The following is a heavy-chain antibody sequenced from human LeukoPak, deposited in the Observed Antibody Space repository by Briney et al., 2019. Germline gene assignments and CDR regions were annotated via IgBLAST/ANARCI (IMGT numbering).Heavy chain of an antibody. CDR2: IVPIFGTA. Sequence: ASVKVSCKASGGTFSSYAISWVRQAPGQGLEWMGGIVPIFGTANYAQKFQGRVTITADESTSTAYMELSSLRSEDTAVYYCARGSSSWYPSDYWGQGTLVTVSS. J-gene: IGHJ4*02. D-gene: IGHD6-13*01. V-gene: IGHV1-69*01. CDR1: GGTFSSYA. CDR3: ARGSSSWYPSDY.